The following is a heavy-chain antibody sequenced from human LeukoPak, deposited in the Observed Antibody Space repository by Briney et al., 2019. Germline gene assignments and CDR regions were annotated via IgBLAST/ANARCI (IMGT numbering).Heavy chain of an antibody. Sequence: GGSLKLSCAASGFTFSSYEMNWVRQAPGQGLEWVAYISSTGNTVHYAGSVKGRFTISRDNAKNSLYLQMNRLRAEDTAVYYCTKETPQMDVWGKGTTVIVSS. CDR1: GFTFSSYE. V-gene: IGHV3-48*03. J-gene: IGHJ6*04. CDR2: ISSTGNTV. D-gene: IGHD2-15*01. CDR3: TKETPQMDV.